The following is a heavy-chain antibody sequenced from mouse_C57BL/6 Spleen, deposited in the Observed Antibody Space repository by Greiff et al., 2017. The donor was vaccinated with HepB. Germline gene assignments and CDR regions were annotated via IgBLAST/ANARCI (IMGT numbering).Heavy chain of an antibody. CDR1: GFTFTDYY. Sequence: DVQLVESGGGLVQPGGSLSLSCAASGFTFTDYYMSWVRQPPGKALEWLGFIRNKANGYTTEYSASVKGRFTISRDNSQSILYLQMNALRAEDSATYYCARSLYDYDGFDYWGQGTTLTVSS. CDR2: IRNKANGYTT. V-gene: IGHV7-3*01. D-gene: IGHD2-4*01. J-gene: IGHJ2*01. CDR3: ARSLYDYDGFDY.